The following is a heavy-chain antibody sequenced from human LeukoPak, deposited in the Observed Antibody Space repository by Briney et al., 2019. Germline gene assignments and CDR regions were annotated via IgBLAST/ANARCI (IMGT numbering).Heavy chain of an antibody. Sequence: PAGPLRLSCASSGFTLNNYAMTWLRQAPGKGLEWVSSITLSGGGPYFADPVKGRFTISRDNSKKTLYLQVNSLSAGDPALFYCAGTYYDILTGPQNWFDPWGQGTLVTVSS. CDR2: ITLSGGGP. V-gene: IGHV3-23*01. J-gene: IGHJ5*02. D-gene: IGHD3-9*01. CDR1: GFTLNNYA. CDR3: AGTYYDILTGPQNWFDP.